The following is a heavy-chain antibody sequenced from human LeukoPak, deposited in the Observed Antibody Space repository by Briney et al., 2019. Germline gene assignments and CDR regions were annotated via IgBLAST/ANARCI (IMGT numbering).Heavy chain of an antibody. CDR3: AGAPMGAAALY. D-gene: IGHD6-13*01. V-gene: IGHV1-8*01. CDR1: GYTFTNFD. Sequence: ASVKVSCKASGYTFTNFDINWVRQAPGQGLEWMGWMNPVSGNAGSAQKFQGRVTLTRDTSISTAHMELSSLRSDDTASYYCAGAPMGAAALYWGQGTLVTVSS. J-gene: IGHJ4*02. CDR2: MNPVSGNA.